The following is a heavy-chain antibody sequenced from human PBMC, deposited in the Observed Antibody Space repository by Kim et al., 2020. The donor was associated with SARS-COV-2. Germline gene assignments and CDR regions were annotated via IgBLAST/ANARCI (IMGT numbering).Heavy chain of an antibody. J-gene: IGHJ5*02. CDR3: AKVDWRYYYGSGMDWFDP. V-gene: IGHV3-23*01. D-gene: IGHD3-10*01. Sequence: KGRFTISRDTSKNTLYLQMNSLRAEDTAVYYCAKVDWRYYYGSGMDWFDPWGQGTLVTVSS.